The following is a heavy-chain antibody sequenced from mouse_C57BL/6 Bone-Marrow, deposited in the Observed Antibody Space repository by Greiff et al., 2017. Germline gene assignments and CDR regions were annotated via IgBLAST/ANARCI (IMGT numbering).Heavy chain of an antibody. J-gene: IGHJ3*01. D-gene: IGHD1-1*01. CDR2: LSNGGGST. CDR1: GFTFSDYY. Sequence: EVKLVESGGGLVQPGGSLTLSCAASGFTFSDYYMYWVRQTPEKRLAWVAYLSNGGGSTYYPDTVKDRFTISRDNAKNTLYLQRSRLKSEDTAMYYCARRDGGFAYWGQGTLVTVSA. V-gene: IGHV5-12*01. CDR3: ARRDGGFAY.